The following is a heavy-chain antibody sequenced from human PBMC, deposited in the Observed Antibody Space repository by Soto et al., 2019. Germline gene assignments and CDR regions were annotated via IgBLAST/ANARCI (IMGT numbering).Heavy chain of an antibody. V-gene: IGHV3-33*01. Sequence: GGSLRLSCAASGFTFSSYGMHWVRQAPGKGLEWVAVIWYDGSKKYYADSVKGRFTISRDNSKNTLYLQMNSLRAEDTAVYYCARPRGYSYGYGYYYGMDVWGQGTTVTVSS. D-gene: IGHD5-18*01. CDR3: ARPRGYSYGYGYYYGMDV. J-gene: IGHJ6*02. CDR2: IWYDGSKK. CDR1: GFTFSSYG.